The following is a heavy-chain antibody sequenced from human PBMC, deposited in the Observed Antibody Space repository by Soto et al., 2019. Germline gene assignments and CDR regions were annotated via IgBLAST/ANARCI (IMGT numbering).Heavy chain of an antibody. Sequence: PGEPLKISCKGSGYSFTSYWIGWVRQMPGKGLEWMGIIYPGDSDTRYSPSFQGQVTISADKSISTAYLQWSSLKASDTAMYYCARNGIAAAGTTYYYYGMDVWGQGTTVTVSS. CDR3: ARNGIAAAGTTYYYYGMDV. CDR2: IYPGDSDT. V-gene: IGHV5-51*01. D-gene: IGHD6-13*01. J-gene: IGHJ6*02. CDR1: GYSFTSYW.